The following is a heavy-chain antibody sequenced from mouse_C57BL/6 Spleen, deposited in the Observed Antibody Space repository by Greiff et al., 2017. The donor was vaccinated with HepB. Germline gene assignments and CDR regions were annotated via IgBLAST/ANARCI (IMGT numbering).Heavy chain of an antibody. V-gene: IGHV1-64*01. CDR2: IHPNSGST. Sequence: VKLQQPGAELVKPGASVKLSCKASGYTFTSYWMHWVKQRPGQGLEWIGMIHPNSGSTNYNEKFKSKATLTVDKSSSTAYMQLSSLTSEDSAVYYCAPIYYGYGYFDVWGTGTTVTVSS. CDR3: APIYYGYGYFDV. D-gene: IGHD2-1*01. J-gene: IGHJ1*03. CDR1: GYTFTSYW.